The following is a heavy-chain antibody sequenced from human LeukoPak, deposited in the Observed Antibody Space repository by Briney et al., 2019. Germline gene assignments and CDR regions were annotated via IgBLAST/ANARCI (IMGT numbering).Heavy chain of an antibody. V-gene: IGHV4-59*08. CDR2: IYYSGST. CDR1: GGSISSYY. CDR3: ARHEYSSSTNFDY. Sequence: SETLSLTCTVSGGSISSYYWSWIRQPPGKGLEWIGYIYYSGSTNYNPSLKSRVTISVDTSKNQFSLKLSSVTAADTAVYYCARHEYSSSTNFDYWGQRTLVTVSS. D-gene: IGHD6-13*01. J-gene: IGHJ4*02.